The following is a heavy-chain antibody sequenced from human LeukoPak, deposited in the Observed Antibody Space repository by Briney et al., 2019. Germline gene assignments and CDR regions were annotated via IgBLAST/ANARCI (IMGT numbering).Heavy chain of an antibody. CDR2: ISSDGSNK. J-gene: IGHJ2*01. D-gene: IGHD3-22*01. Sequence: GGSLRLSCAASGFTFSSYAMHWVRQALGKGLEWVALISSDGSNKFYTDSVKGRFTISRDNAKNSLYLQMNSLRAEDTAVYYCARGTPKVVITYLSYWYFDLWGRGTLVTVSS. CDR3: ARGTPKVVITYLSYWYFDL. CDR1: GFTFSSYA. V-gene: IGHV3-30*03.